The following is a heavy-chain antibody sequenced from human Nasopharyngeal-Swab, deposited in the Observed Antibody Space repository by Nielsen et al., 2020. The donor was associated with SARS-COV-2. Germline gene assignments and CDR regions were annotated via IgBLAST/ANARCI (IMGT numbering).Heavy chain of an antibody. V-gene: IGHV5-51*01. CDR1: GYSFTSYW. CDR3: ARRGSGSHGYYYGMDV. CDR2: IYPGDPDT. J-gene: IGHJ6*04. D-gene: IGHD1-26*01. Sequence: SCKGSGYSFTSYWIGWVRQMPGKGLEWMGIIYPGDPDTRYSPSFQGQVTISADKSISTAYLQWSSLKASDTAMYYCARRGSGSHGYYYGMDVWGKGTTVTVSS.